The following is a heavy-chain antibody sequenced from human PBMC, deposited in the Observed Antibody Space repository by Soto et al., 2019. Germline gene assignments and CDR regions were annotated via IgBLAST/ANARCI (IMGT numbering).Heavy chain of an antibody. J-gene: IGHJ5*02. CDR1: GGSISSYY. Sequence: SETLSLTCTVSGGSISSYYWSWIRQPPGKGLEWIGYIYYSGSTNYNPSLKSRVTISVDTYKNQFCLKLISVTAADTAVYYCARDTRIGFDPWGQGTLVTVSS. CDR3: ARDTRIGFDP. CDR2: IYYSGST. V-gene: IGHV4-59*01. D-gene: IGHD1-26*01.